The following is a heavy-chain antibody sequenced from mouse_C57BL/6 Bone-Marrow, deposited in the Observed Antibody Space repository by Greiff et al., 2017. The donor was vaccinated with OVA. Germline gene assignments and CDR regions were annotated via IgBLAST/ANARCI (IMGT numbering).Heavy chain of an antibody. V-gene: IGHV1-15*01. CDR1: GYTFTDYE. J-gene: IGHJ4*01. CDR2: IDPETGGT. Sequence: VKLVESGAELVRPGASVTLSCKASGYTFTDYEMHWVKQTPVHGLEWIGAIDPETGGTAYNQKFKGKAILTADKSSSTAYMELRSLTSEDSAVYYCTRWGFYAMDYWGQGTSVTVSS. CDR3: TRWGFYAMDY.